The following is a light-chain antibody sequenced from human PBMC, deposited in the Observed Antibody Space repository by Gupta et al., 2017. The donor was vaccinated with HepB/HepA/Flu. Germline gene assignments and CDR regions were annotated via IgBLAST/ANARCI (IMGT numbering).Light chain of an antibody. Sequence: EIVLTQSPGTLSLSPGERATLSCRACQSVSSSYLAWYQQKPGQAPRLVIYGASSRATGIPDRFSGSGSGTDFTLTISRLEPEDFAVYYCQQYGSSPPFTFGPGTKVDIK. V-gene: IGKV3-20*01. J-gene: IGKJ3*01. CDR1: QSVSSSY. CDR3: QQYGSSPPFT. CDR2: GAS.